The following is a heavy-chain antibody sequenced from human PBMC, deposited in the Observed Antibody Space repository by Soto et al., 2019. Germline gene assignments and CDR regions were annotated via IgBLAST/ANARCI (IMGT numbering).Heavy chain of an antibody. V-gene: IGHV1-69*13. CDR2: IIPIFGTA. J-gene: IGHJ4*02. Sequence: SVKVSCKASGGTFSSYAISWVRQAPGQGLEWMGGIIPIFGTANYAQKFQGRVTITADESTSTAYMELSSLRSEDTAVYYCARDPKYSSSSGDGYFDYWGQGTLVTVSS. CDR3: ARDPKYSSSSGDGYFDY. D-gene: IGHD6-6*01. CDR1: GGTFSSYA.